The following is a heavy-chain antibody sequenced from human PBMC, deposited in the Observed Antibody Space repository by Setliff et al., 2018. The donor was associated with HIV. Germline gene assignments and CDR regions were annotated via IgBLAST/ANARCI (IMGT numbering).Heavy chain of an antibody. CDR2: IRNKKNGGTT. CDR3: TTDLGSGRFSWNNN. V-gene: IGHV3-15*01. CDR1: GFTFSNAW. Sequence: GGSLRLSCAAAGFTFSNAWMTWVRQAPGNGLEWVARIRNKKNGGTTYYAAPVEGRFTISRDDSKNTLSLQMNSLKTEDTAIYYCTTDLGSGRFSWNNNWGQGTLVTVSS. D-gene: IGHD1-26*01. J-gene: IGHJ4*02.